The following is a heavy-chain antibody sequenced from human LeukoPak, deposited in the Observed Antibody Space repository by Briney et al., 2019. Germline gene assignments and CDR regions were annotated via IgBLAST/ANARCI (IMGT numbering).Heavy chain of an antibody. CDR1: GGSISSTTYY. CDR3: ARADPYYYDSSGYVDY. CDR2: IYYSGST. J-gene: IGHJ4*02. Sequence: PSETLSLTCTVSGGSISSTTYYWGWIRQPPGKGLEWIGSIYYSGSTYYNPSLKSRVTISVDTSKNQFSLKLNSVTAADTAVYYCARADPYYYDSSGYVDYWGQGTLVTVSS. D-gene: IGHD3-22*01. V-gene: IGHV4-39*01.